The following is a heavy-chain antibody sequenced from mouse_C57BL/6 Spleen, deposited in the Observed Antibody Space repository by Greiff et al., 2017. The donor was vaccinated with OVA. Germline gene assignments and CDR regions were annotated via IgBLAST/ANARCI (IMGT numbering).Heavy chain of an antibody. CDR2: ISYDGSN. D-gene: IGHD4-1*01. V-gene: IGHV3-6*01. J-gene: IGHJ2*01. Sequence: EVQLVESGPGLVKPSQSLSLTCSVTGYSITSGYYWNWIRQFPGNKLEWMGYISYDGSNNYNPSLKNRISITRDTSKNQFFLKLNSVTTEGTATYYCARGLGMYYFDYWGQGTTLTVSS. CDR3: ARGLGMYYFDY. CDR1: GYSITSGYY.